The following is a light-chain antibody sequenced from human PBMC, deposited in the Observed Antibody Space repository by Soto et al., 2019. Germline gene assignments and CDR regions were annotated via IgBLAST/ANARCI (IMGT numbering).Light chain of an antibody. CDR1: QSLLHSNGYNY. V-gene: IGKV2-28*01. CDR2: LGS. J-gene: IGKJ4*01. CDR3: MRALQTPLT. Sequence: DIVMTQSPLSLPVTPGEPASISCRSSQSLLHSNGYNYLDWYLQKPGQSPQLLIYLGSNRASGVPDRFSGSGSGTDSTLKISRVEAEDVGVYYCMRALQTPLTFGGGNKVEIK.